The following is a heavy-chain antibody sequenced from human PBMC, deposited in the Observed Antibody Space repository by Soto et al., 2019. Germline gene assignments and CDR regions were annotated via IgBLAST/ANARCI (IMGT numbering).Heavy chain of an antibody. CDR3: ARAVPLVYYDSSGYYSLSPIDY. Sequence: ASVKVSCKASGGTFSSYTISWVRQAPGQGLEWMGIINPSGGSTSYAQKFQGRVTMTRDTSTSTVYMELSSLRSEDTAVYYCARAVPLVYYDSSGYYSLSPIDYWGQGTLVTVSS. CDR2: INPSGGST. J-gene: IGHJ4*02. CDR1: GGTFSSYT. D-gene: IGHD3-22*01. V-gene: IGHV1-46*01.